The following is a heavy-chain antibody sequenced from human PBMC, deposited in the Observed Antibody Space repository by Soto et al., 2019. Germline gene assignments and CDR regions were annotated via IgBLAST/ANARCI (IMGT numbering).Heavy chain of an antibody. J-gene: IGHJ4*02. CDR1: GYTFTSYY. Sequence: QVQLVQSGAEVKKPGASVKVSCKASGYTFTSYYMHWVRQAPGQGLEWMGIINPSGGSTSYAQKYQGRVTMTRDTSTSTVYNELSSLRSEDTAVYYCARTPGYSYGPYYFDYWGQGTLVTVSS. CDR3: ARTPGYSYGPYYFDY. CDR2: INPSGGST. V-gene: IGHV1-46*01. D-gene: IGHD5-18*01.